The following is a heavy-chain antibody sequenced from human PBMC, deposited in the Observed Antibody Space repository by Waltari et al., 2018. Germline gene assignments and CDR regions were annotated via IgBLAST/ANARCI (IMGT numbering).Heavy chain of an antibody. J-gene: IGHJ4*02. D-gene: IGHD1-1*01. V-gene: IGHV1-2*02. CDR3: VRDLDTRWTFDF. CDR1: GYTFTDYF. Sequence: QVQLFQSGPEVKDPGASVRISCKASGYTFTDYFVHWVRQAPGQGREWVVLISPKGGGTLYAQQFQGRVTMSRDTSFTTAYMEVSSLTSDDTAVYYCVRDLDTRWTFDFWGQGTLVTVSS. CDR2: ISPKGGGT.